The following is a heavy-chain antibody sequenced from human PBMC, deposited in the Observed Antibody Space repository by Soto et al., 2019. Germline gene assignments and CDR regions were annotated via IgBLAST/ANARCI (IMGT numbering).Heavy chain of an antibody. D-gene: IGHD3-10*01. CDR1: GYIFTSYG. CDR2: ISNYNGIT. V-gene: IGHV1-18*01. Sequence: QVQLVQSGAEVKKPGASVKVSCKASGYIFTSYGISWVRQAPGEGLEWMGWISNYNGITNYVQKVQGRVTMTTDRSTSTAYMELRSLRSDDTAVYYCAESMGGSGTYVSWGQGTLVTVSS. CDR3: AESMGGSGTYVS. J-gene: IGHJ4*02.